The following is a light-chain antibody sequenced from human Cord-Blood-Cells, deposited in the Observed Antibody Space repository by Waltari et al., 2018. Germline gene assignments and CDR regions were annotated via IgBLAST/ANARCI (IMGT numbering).Light chain of an antibody. J-gene: IGLJ3*02. CDR2: DVS. V-gene: IGLV2-14*03. CDR3: SSYTSSSTWV. Sequence: QSALTQPASVSGSPGQSITIPCPGTSSDVGGYNHVSWYQQHPGKAPKLMIYDVSNRPAGVSNRFSGSKSGNTASLTISGLQAEDEADYYCSSYTSSSTWVFGGGTKLTVL. CDR1: SSDVGGYNH.